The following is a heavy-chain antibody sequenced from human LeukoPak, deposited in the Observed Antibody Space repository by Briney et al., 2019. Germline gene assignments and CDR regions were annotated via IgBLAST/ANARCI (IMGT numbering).Heavy chain of an antibody. Sequence: GGSLRLSCAASGFTFSHYGMHWVRQAPGKGLEWVAVIWYDGSKTYYADSVKGRFTISRDNSKNTLSLQMSSLRADDTAVYYCARGRAPVATNNYFDYWGQGTLVTVSS. CDR1: GFTFSHYG. V-gene: IGHV3-33*01. J-gene: IGHJ4*02. CDR2: IWYDGSKT. CDR3: ARGRAPVATNNYFDY. D-gene: IGHD5-12*01.